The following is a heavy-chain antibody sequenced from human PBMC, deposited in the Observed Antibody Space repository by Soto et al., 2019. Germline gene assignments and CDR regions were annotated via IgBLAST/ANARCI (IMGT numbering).Heavy chain of an antibody. CDR1: GFTFSTCV. D-gene: IGHD6-13*01. Sequence: EVHLLESGGGLVHPGESLRLSCGASGFTFSTCVMTWVRQAPGKGLEWVSCITGSGTGTHYADSVKGRFTISRDNSQNTMYLQMNNLRVEDTGVYYCAKGLINGRWYAEDWGQGTLVTVPS. CDR3: AKGLINGRWYAED. V-gene: IGHV3-23*01. CDR2: ITGSGTGT. J-gene: IGHJ4*02.